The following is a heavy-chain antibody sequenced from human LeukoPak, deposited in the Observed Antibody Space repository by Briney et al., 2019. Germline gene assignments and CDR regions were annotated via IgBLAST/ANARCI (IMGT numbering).Heavy chain of an antibody. V-gene: IGHV3-23*01. CDR2: ISGSGGST. CDR3: AKVGYYDSSGSYHAFDI. D-gene: IGHD3-22*01. CDR1: GFTVSSNY. J-gene: IGHJ3*02. Sequence: GGSLRLSCAASGFTVSSNYMSWVRQAPGKGLEWVSGISGSGGSTYYADSVKGRFTISRDNSKNTLYLQMNSLRAEDTAVYYCAKVGYYDSSGSYHAFDIWGQGTMVTVSS.